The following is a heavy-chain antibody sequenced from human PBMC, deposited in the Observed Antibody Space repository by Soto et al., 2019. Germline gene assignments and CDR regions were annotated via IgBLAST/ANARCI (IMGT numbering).Heavy chain of an antibody. D-gene: IGHD2-15*01. CDR2: INPSGGTT. CDR3: ARDVVEYCSGGPCPTPYYYMDV. Sequence: QVQLVQSGAEVKKPGASVKVSCKASGFSFTNYYVHWVRQAPGQGLEWMGIINPSGGTTNYAQKFQARVTMTRDTSTSTVYMELSSLTSEDTAVYYCARDVVEYCSGGPCPTPYYYMDVSGKGTTVTVSS. CDR1: GFSFTNYY. V-gene: IGHV1-46*01. J-gene: IGHJ6*03.